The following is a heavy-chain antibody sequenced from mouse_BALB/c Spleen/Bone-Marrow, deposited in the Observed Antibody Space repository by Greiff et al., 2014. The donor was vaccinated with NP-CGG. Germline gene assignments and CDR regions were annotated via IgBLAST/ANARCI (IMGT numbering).Heavy chain of an antibody. J-gene: IGHJ4*01. CDR1: GFTFTSYC. D-gene: IGHD2-1*01. CDR3: ARDGNYRYAMDY. CDR2: INPSNGRT. V-gene: IGHV1S81*02. Sequence: LQESGDELVKPGASVKLSCMASGFTFTSYCIHWVKQRPGQGPEWIGEINPSNGRTNYNEKFKSKATLTEDKSSSTAYMQLSSLTSEDSAVYYCARDGNYRYAMDYWGQGTSVTVSS.